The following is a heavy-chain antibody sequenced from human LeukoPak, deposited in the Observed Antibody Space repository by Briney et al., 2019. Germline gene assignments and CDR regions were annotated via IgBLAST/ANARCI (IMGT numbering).Heavy chain of an antibody. D-gene: IGHD3-22*01. CDR1: GGSISSGAFY. J-gene: IGHJ4*02. CDR3: ARSVQYSYDR. V-gene: IGHV4-31*03. Sequence: SQTLSLTCTVSGGSISSGAFYWNWIRQHPGKGLEWVGYIYYSGSSSYNPSLKSRVTISVDTSKNQFSLKLSSVTAADTAVYYCARSVQYSYDRWGQGTLVTVSS. CDR2: IYYSGSS.